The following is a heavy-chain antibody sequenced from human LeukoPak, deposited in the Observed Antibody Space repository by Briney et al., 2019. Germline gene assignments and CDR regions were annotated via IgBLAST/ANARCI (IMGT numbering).Heavy chain of an antibody. CDR3: ARDREHYDFWSGYYSRTHNWFDP. CDR2: INPSGGST. J-gene: IGHJ5*02. D-gene: IGHD3-3*01. CDR1: GYTFTSYY. V-gene: IGHV1-46*01. Sequence: ASVTVSCKASGYTFTSYYMHWVRPAPGQGLEWMGIINPSGGSTSYAQKFQGRVTMTRDTSTSTVYMELSSLRSEDTAVYYCARDREHYDFWSGYYSRTHNWFDPWGQGTLVTVSS.